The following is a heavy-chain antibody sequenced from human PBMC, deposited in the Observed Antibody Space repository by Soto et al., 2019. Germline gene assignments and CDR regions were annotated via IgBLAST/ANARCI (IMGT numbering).Heavy chain of an antibody. V-gene: IGHV4-30-2*01. CDR1: GGSISSSVYS. D-gene: IGHD4-17*01. CDR2: IYHSGNT. CDR3: ARVHGDYGRYFDY. Sequence: PSETLSLTCAVSGGSISSSVYSWSWIRQPLGKGLEWVGYIYHSGNTYYKPSPKSRVNISADRSKNQFSLKLSSVTAADTAVYFCARVHGDYGRYFDYWGQGTLVTVSS. J-gene: IGHJ4*02.